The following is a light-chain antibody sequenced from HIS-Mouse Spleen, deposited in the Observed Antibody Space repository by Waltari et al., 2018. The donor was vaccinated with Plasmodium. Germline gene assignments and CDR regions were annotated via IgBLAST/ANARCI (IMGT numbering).Light chain of an antibody. CDR2: QDS. V-gene: IGLV3-1*01. CDR3: QAWDSSTAWV. Sequence: SYELTQPPSVSVSPGQTASITCSGDKLGDKYACWYQQKPGQSPGLVIYQDSKRPSGIAERFSGSNSGNTATLTISGTQAMDEADYYCQAWDSSTAWVFGGGTKLTVL. J-gene: IGLJ2*01. CDR1: KLGDKY.